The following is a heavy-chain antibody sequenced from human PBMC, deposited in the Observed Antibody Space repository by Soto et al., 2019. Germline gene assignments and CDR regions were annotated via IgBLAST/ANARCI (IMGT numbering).Heavy chain of an antibody. J-gene: IGHJ4*02. CDR1: GFTFSRYW. D-gene: IGHD3-22*01. V-gene: IGHV3-7*03. CDR3: ARAWSYYDNSGYSDY. CDR2: IKEDGSEK. Sequence: GGSLRLSCAASGFTFSRYWMSWVCQAPGKGLEWVANIKEDGSEKYYVDSVKGRFTISRDNAKYSVYLQMNSLRAEDTAVYYCARAWSYYDNSGYSDYWGQGT.